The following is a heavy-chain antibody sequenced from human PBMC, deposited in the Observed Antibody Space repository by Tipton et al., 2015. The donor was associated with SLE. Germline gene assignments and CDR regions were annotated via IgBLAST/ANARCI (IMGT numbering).Heavy chain of an antibody. J-gene: IGHJ4*02. CDR1: GFTFSSYA. CDR2: ISGSGGST. V-gene: IGHV3-23*01. Sequence: GSLRLSCAASGFTFSSYAMSWVRQAPGKGLEWVSAISGSGGSTYYADSVKGRFTISRDNSKNTLYLQMNSLRAEDTAVYYCARAGMTTPNSPVDSWGQGTLVTVSS. CDR3: ARAGMTTPNSPVDS. D-gene: IGHD4-17*01.